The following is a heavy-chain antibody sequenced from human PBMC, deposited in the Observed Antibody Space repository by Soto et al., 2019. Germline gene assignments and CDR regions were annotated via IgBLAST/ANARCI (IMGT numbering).Heavy chain of an antibody. CDR2: IYYSGST. Sequence: SETLSLTCTVSGGSISSYYWSWIRQPPGKGLEWIGYIYYSGSTNYNPSLKSRVTISVDTSKNQFSLKLSSVTAADTAVYYCARLRIQGLLWFGELFAPPQFDYWGQGTLVTVSS. CDR1: GGSISSYY. V-gene: IGHV4-59*08. D-gene: IGHD3-10*01. J-gene: IGHJ4*02. CDR3: ARLRIQGLLWFGELFAPPQFDY.